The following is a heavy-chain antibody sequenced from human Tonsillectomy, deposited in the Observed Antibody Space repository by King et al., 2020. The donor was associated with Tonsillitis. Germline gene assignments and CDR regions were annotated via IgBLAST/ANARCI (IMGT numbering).Heavy chain of an antibody. D-gene: IGHD3-22*01. V-gene: IGHV1-18*03. CDR3: ARDMGYYDSTGYYMYYFDY. CDR2: ITTYNGNT. Sequence: LQLVQSGAEVKKPGASVKVSCQTSDYTFTSFGISWVRQAPGQGLEWSGWITTYNGNTNYEQKLQGRVTMTTDTSTSTAYMELRSLRSDDMAVYYCARDMGYYDSTGYYMYYFDYWGQGTLVTVSS. J-gene: IGHJ4*02. CDR1: DYTFTSFG.